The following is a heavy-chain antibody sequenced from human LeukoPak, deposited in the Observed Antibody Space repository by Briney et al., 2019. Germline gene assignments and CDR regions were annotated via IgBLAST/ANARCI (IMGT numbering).Heavy chain of an antibody. CDR3: AKDEAGEYYYDSSGYY. J-gene: IGHJ4*02. CDR2: ISGSGGST. Sequence: QPGGSLRLSCAASGFTFSSYAMSWVRQAPGKGLEWVSAISGSGGSTYYADSVKGRFTISRDNSKNTLYLQMNSLRAEDTAVYYCAKDEAGEYYYDSSGYYWGQGTLVTVSS. CDR1: GFTFSSYA. V-gene: IGHV3-23*01. D-gene: IGHD3-22*01.